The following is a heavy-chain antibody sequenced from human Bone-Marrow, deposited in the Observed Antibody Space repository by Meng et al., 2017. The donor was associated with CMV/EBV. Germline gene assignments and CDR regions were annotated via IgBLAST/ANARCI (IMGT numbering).Heavy chain of an antibody. CDR3: ARATSPGGYFPFSYYYGMDV. Sequence: SETLSLTCPVSGGSISSYYWSWIRQPPGKGLEWIGYIYYSGSTNYNPSLKSRVTISVDTSKNQFSLKLSSVTAADTAVYYCARATSPGGYFPFSYYYGMDVWAQGTTVTVSS. CDR1: GGSISSYY. J-gene: IGHJ6*02. D-gene: IGHD2-2*03. V-gene: IGHV4-59*01. CDR2: IYYSGST.